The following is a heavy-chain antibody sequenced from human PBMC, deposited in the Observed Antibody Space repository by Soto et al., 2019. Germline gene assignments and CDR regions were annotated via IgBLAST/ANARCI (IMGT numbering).Heavy chain of an antibody. CDR1: GGSISSYY. CDR2: IDYRGTT. CDR3: VKNFDY. J-gene: IGHJ4*02. Sequence: SETLSLTCTVSGGSISSYYCSWIRQPPGKGLEWIGDIDYRGTTNYNPSLKSRVSISVDTSKSQFSLKLRSVTAADTAVYYCVKNFDYWGQGTLVTVSS. V-gene: IGHV4-59*12.